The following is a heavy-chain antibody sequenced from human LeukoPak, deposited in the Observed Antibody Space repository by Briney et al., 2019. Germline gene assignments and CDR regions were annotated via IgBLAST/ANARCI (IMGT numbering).Heavy chain of an antibody. CDR1: GGSISSHF. D-gene: IGHD2-15*01. Sequence: SETLSLTCTVSGGSISSHFWSWIRQPPGKGLEWIGYIFYSGSTNYNPSLKSRVTMSVDTSKNQFSLKLSSVTAADTAVYYCARDRGGLFDYWGQGTLVTVSS. V-gene: IGHV4-59*11. CDR2: IFYSGST. J-gene: IGHJ4*02. CDR3: ARDRGGLFDY.